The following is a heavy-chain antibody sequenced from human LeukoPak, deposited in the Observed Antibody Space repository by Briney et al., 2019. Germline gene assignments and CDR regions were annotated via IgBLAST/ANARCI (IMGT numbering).Heavy chain of an antibody. CDR1: GFTFSSYA. CDR3: AKVGRAEFGTFDY. D-gene: IGHD3-10*01. J-gene: IGHJ4*02. CDR2: ISGSGGST. V-gene: IGHV3-23*01. Sequence: GGSLRLSCAASGFTFSSYAMSWVRQAPGKGLEWVSAISGSGGSTYYADSVKGRFTISRDNSKNTLYLQMDSLRAEDTAVYYCAKVGRAEFGTFDYWGQGTLVTVSS.